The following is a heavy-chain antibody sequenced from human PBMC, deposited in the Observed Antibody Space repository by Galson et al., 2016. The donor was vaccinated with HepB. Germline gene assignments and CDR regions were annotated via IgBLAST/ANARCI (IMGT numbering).Heavy chain of an antibody. CDR2: INPSGGST. J-gene: IGHJ2*01. Sequence: VRQAPGQGLEWMGLINPSGGSTSYPQNFQGRVTVTRDTSTSTVYMELSSLRSEDTAVYYCARVAIVGVTDYWYFDLWGRGTLVIVSS. D-gene: IGHD1-26*01. V-gene: IGHV1-46*01. CDR3: ARVAIVGVTDYWYFDL.